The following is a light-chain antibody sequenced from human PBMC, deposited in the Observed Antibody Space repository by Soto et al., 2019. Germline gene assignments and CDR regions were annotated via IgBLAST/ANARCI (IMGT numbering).Light chain of an antibody. V-gene: IGLV2-14*03. CDR1: SSDVGRYNY. Sequence: QSVLTQPASVSGSPGQSITISCTGTSSDVGRYNYVSWYQQHPGKAPKLMIYDVTNRPSGVSDRFSGSKSGNTASLTISGLQAEDEADYYCSSYTSSSTRIFGGGPKLTVL. CDR3: SSYTSSSTRI. CDR2: DVT. J-gene: IGLJ2*01.